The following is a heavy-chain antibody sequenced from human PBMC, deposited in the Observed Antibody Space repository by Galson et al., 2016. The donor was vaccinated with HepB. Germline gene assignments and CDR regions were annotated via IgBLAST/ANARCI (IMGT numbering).Heavy chain of an antibody. D-gene: IGHD6-19*01. Sequence: SLRLSCAASGFTISDHAIHWVRQAPGKGLEWVAIVSYDGTTKYYGDAVRGRVTLSRDNSKNTRYLQLNSLRTEDTAVYYCARDPAAVRFNWYFDLWGRGTHVTVST. CDR3: ARDPAAVRFNWYFDL. CDR1: GFTISDHA. J-gene: IGHJ2*01. CDR2: VSYDGTTK. V-gene: IGHV3-30-3*01.